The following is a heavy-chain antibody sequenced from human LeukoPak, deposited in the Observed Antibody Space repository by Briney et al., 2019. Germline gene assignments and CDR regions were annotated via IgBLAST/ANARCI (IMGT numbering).Heavy chain of an antibody. CDR1: GFTFSTYS. CDR3: ARDAKNY. Sequence: PGGSLRLSCAASGFTFSTYSMNWLRLAPGKGLEWVSSISPDSNYKYYVDSVKGRFTISRDNSKNTLYLQMNSLRAEDTAVYYCARDAKNYWGQGTLVTVSS. J-gene: IGHJ4*02. CDR2: ISPDSNYK. V-gene: IGHV3-21*01.